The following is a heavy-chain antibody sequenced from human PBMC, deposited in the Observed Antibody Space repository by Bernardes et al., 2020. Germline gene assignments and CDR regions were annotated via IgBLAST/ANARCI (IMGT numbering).Heavy chain of an antibody. CDR1: GYTFTGYY. CDR3: ARDLGRITIFGVARSNWFDP. V-gene: IGHV1-2*06. CDR2: INPNSGGT. D-gene: IGHD3-3*01. J-gene: IGHJ5*02. Sequence: ASVKVSCKASGYTFTGYYMHWVRQAPGQGLEWMGRINPNSGGTNYAQKFQGRVTMTRDTSISTAYMELSRLRSDDTAVYYCARDLGRITIFGVARSNWFDPWGQGTLVTVSS.